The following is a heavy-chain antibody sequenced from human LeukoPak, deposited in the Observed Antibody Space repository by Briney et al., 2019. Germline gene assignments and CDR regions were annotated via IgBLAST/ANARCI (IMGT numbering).Heavy chain of an antibody. Sequence: ASVKVSCKASNYSFINYGIGWVRQAPGQGLEWMGWVSAYNGKTSYAEQFRGRVIMTADTSTATGYMELTGLTSDDTAVYYCRRFYSNFGDYWGQGTRVAVSS. J-gene: IGHJ4*02. D-gene: IGHD4-11*01. CDR3: RRFYSNFGDY. CDR2: VSAYNGKT. CDR1: NYSFINYG. V-gene: IGHV1-18*01.